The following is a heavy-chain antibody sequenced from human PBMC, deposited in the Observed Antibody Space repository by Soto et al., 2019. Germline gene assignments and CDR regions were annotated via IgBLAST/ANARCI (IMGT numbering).Heavy chain of an antibody. CDR3: ARDGSGPFGY. CDR1: GFSVSNNH. D-gene: IGHD2-15*01. CDR2: IHIDGNT. J-gene: IGHJ4*02. Sequence: PGGSLILSCAASGFSVSNNHMSWVRQAPGKGLEWVSLIHIDGNTYYTDAVKGRFTISRDYSKNTLFLQMNNLRAEDTALYYCARDGSGPFGYWGQGTQVTVSS. V-gene: IGHV3-53*01.